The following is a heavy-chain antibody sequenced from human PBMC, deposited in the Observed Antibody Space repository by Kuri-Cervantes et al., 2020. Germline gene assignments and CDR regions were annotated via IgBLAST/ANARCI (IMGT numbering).Heavy chain of an antibody. D-gene: IGHD1-26*01. V-gene: IGHV4-34*01. CDR1: GASVSSRTYY. CDR2: INHSGST. J-gene: IGHJ2*01. Sequence: GSLRLSCTVSGASVSSRTYYWTWIRQPPGKGLEWIGEINHSGSTNYNPSLKSRVTISVDTSKNQFSLKLSSVTAADTAVYYCARKLHYWYFDLWGRGTLVTVSS. CDR3: ARKLHYWYFDL.